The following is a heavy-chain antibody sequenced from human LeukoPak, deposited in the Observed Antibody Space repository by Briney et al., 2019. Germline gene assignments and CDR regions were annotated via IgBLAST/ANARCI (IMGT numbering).Heavy chain of an antibody. CDR1: GYTLTELS. CDR3: ARDKSSSSDIDY. CDR2: FDPEDGET. V-gene: IGHV1-24*01. Sequence: ASVKVSCKVSGYTLTELSMHWVRQAPGKGPEWMGGFDPEDGETIYAQKFQGRVTMTRDTSTSTVYMELSSLRSEDTAVYYCARDKSSSSDIDYWGQGTLVTVSS. D-gene: IGHD6-6*01. J-gene: IGHJ4*02.